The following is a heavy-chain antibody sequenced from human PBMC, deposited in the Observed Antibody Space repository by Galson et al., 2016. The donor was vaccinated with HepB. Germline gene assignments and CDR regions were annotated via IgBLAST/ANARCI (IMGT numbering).Heavy chain of an antibody. J-gene: IGHJ4*02. V-gene: IGHV3-11*05. CDR2: ISMSSSYT. CDR1: GFTFSDYY. D-gene: IGHD2-21*01. CDR3: ARGRDWQLPNQYFDN. Sequence: SLRLSCAASGFTFSDYYMTWIRQAPGKGLEWVSHISMSSSYTNYAVSVKGRFTTSRDNAKNSLSLQMNSLRAEDTAVYYCARGRDWQLPNQYFDNWGQGTLVTVSS.